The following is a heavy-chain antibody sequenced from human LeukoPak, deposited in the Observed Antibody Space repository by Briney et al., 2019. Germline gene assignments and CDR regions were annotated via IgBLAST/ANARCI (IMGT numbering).Heavy chain of an antibody. CDR1: GGSFSGYY. V-gene: IGHV4-34*01. CDR2: INHSGST. Sequence: SETLSLTCAVYGGSFSGYYWSWIRQPPGKGLEWIGEINHSGSTNYNPSLKSRVTISVDTSKNQFSLKLSSVTAADTAVYYCARESPSYNWFDPWGQGTLVTVSS. J-gene: IGHJ5*02. D-gene: IGHD6-6*01. CDR3: ARESPSYNWFDP.